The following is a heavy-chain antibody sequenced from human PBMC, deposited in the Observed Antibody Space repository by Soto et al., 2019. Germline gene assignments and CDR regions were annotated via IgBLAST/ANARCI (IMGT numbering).Heavy chain of an antibody. CDR3: ARNDGYNFNWLDS. V-gene: IGHV1-8*01. J-gene: IGHJ5*01. CDR1: GYTFATYD. D-gene: IGHD2-21*01. CDR2: MNPNSGNT. Sequence: QVQLVQSGAEVKTPGASVKVSCKASGYTFATYDINWVRQAPGQGLEWMGWMNPNSGNTGYAQKFQGRLTMTRDTAVSVAHMELSSLRNEDTAVYYCARNDGYNFNWLDSWGQGTLVTVSA.